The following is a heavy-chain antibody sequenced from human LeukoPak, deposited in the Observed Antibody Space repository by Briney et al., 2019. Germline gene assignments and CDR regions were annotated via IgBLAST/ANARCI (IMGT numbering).Heavy chain of an antibody. CDR3: ARGQTGYPYYFDY. V-gene: IGHV4-59*01. CDR1: GGSISSYY. J-gene: IGHJ4*02. CDR2: IYYSGST. D-gene: IGHD3-9*01. Sequence: PSVTLSLTCTDSGGSISSYYWSWIRQPPGKGMEWIGYIYYSGSTNYNPSLKSRVTISVDTSKNQFSLKLSSVTAADTAVYYCARGQTGYPYYFDYWGQGTLVTVSS.